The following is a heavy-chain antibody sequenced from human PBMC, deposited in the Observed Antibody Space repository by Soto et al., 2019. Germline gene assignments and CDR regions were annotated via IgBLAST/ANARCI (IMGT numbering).Heavy chain of an antibody. J-gene: IGHJ4*02. Sequence: PGGSLRLSCSASGFTFSSYAMHWVRQAPGKGLEYVSAISRNGGTTYYADSVKGRFTISRDSSKNTLYLQMSSLRAEDTAVYYCVKVSYFDSSALSFDYSGQGTLLTVSS. CDR3: VKVSYFDSSALSFDY. V-gene: IGHV3-64D*08. CDR2: ISRNGGTT. D-gene: IGHD3-22*01. CDR1: GFTFSSYA.